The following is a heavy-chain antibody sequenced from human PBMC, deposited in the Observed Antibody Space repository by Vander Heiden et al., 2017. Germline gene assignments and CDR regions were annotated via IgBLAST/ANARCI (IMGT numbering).Heavy chain of an antibody. Sequence: QVQLVQSAAEVTKPGASVQVSCKAPVYTFTSYYMHRVRQAPGQGLEWMGIINPSGGSTSYAQKFQGRVTMTRDTSTSTVYMELSSLRSEDTAVYYCARDRSGYSYGGEFDYWGQGTLVTVSS. CDR3: ARDRSGYSYGGEFDY. CDR1: VYTFTSYY. D-gene: IGHD5-18*01. CDR2: INPSGGST. J-gene: IGHJ4*02. V-gene: IGHV1-46*01.